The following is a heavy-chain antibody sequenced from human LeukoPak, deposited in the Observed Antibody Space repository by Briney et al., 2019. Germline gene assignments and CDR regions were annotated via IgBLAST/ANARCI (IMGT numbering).Heavy chain of an antibody. CDR1: GGSFSGYY. J-gene: IGHJ4*02. CDR2: INHSGST. CDR3: ARDSDSGSYYDYFDY. Sequence: SETLSLTCAVYGGSFSGYYWSWIRQPPGKGLEWIGEINHSGSTNYNPSLKSRVTISVDTSKNQSSLKLSSVTAADTAVYYCARDSDSGSYYDYFDYWGQGTLVTVSS. D-gene: IGHD3-10*01. V-gene: IGHV4-34*01.